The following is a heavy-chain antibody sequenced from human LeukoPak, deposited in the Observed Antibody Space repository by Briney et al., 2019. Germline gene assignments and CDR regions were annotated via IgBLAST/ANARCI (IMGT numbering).Heavy chain of an antibody. CDR1: GFTFSDYY. V-gene: IGHV3-11*04. D-gene: IGHD2-15*01. J-gene: IGHJ3*02. CDR2: ISSSGSTI. Sequence: GGSLRLSCAASGFTFSDYYMSWIRQAPGKGLEWVSYISSSGSTIYYADSVKGRFTISRDNSKNTLYLQMNSLRAEDTAVYYCARRLYCSGSSCHTGPDAFDIWGQGTMVTVSS. CDR3: ARRLYCSGSSCHTGPDAFDI.